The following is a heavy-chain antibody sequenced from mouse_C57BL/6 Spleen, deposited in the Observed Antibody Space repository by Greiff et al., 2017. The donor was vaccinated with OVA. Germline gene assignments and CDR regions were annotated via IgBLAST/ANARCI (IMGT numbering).Heavy chain of an antibody. CDR1: GFSLSTFGMG. D-gene: IGHD1-1*01. Sequence: QVTLKESGPGLLQPSQTLSLTCSFSGFSLSTFGMGVGWIRQPSGQGLVWLAHIWWDDDNYNNPDLKSRLTSTKDTSKNQIFLKIANVDTTDTATYYYARALITTVVATDAMDYWGQGTSVTVSS. CDR3: ARALITTVVATDAMDY. V-gene: IGHV8-8*01. J-gene: IGHJ4*01. CDR2: IWWDDDN.